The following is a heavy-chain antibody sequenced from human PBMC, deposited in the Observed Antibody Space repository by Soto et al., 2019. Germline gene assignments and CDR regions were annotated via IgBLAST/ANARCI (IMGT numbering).Heavy chain of an antibody. CDR3: ARDGEPRPYSSSWCDY. CDR2: IWYDGSNK. CDR1: GFTFSSYG. Sequence: QVQLVESGGGVVQPGRSLRLSCAASGFTFSSYGMHWVRQVPGKGLEWVAVIWYDGSNKYYADSVKGRFTISRDNSKNTLYLQMNSLRAEDTAVYYCARDGEPRPYSSSWCDYWGQGTLVTVSS. D-gene: IGHD6-13*01. V-gene: IGHV3-33*01. J-gene: IGHJ4*02.